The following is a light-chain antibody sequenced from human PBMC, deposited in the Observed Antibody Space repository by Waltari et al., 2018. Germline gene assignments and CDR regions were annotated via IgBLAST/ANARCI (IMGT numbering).Light chain of an antibody. CDR1: RSIRSY. CDR2: EAS. J-gene: IGKJ4*01. Sequence: DIQLTQSPSTLSASVGDRVTITGRASRSIRSYMAWYQQKPGKAPKLLIHEASTLETGVPSTFSGSESGTEFTLTISSLQPDDVATYYCQQYSTKSLTFGGGTKVEIK. V-gene: IGKV1-5*03. CDR3: QQYSTKSLT.